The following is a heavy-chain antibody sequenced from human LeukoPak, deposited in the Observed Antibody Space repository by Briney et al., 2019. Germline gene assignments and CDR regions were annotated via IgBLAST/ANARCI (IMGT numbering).Heavy chain of an antibody. CDR1: GGSISSSSYY. CDR3: ARRQTDEDIVVVVAATPLGAFDI. V-gene: IGHV4-39*01. Sequence: SETLSLTCTVSGGSISSSSYYWGWVRQPPGKGLEWIGSIYYSGSTYYNPSLKSRVTISVDTSKNQLSLKLSSVTAADTAVYYCARRQTDEDIVVVVAATPLGAFDIWGQGTMVTVSS. D-gene: IGHD2-15*01. J-gene: IGHJ3*02. CDR2: IYYSGST.